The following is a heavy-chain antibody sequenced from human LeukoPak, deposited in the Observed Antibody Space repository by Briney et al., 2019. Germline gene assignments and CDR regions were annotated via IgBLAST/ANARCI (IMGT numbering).Heavy chain of an antibody. CDR2: IYYSGST. CDR3: ARDSIGRFLEWLPRGASFDY. V-gene: IGHV4-39*07. Sequence: TSETLSLTCTVSGGSISSSSYYWGWIRQPPGKGLEWIGSIYYSGSTYYNPSLKSRVTISVDTSKNQFSLKLSSVTAADTAVYYCARDSIGRFLEWLPRGASFDYWGQGTLVTVSS. J-gene: IGHJ4*02. CDR1: GGSISSSSYY. D-gene: IGHD3-3*01.